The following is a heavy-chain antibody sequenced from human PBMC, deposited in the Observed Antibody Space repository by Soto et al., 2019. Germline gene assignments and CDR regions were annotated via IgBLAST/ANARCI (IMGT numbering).Heavy chain of an antibody. V-gene: IGHV4-39*01. CDR1: GVSTNNDTFY. J-gene: IGHJ4*02. CDR3: ARQDRYTYGFDY. CDR2: VSYYGST. Sequence: SQTLSLTCTVSGVSTNNDTFYWGWVRQPPGKGLEWIGSVSYYGSTYFPASLKSRVSISGDTSKSQFSLRLSSVTAADTALYYCARQDRYTYGFDYWGQGLLVTVSS. D-gene: IGHD5-18*01.